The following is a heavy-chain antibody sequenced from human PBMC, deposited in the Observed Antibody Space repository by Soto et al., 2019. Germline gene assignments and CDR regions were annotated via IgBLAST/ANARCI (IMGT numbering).Heavy chain of an antibody. CDR1: GGIFSPYV. V-gene: IGHV1-69*01. J-gene: IGHJ4*02. CDR3: ARDRDDYGSGNYYNRIDF. CDR2: IIPIFGTP. D-gene: IGHD3-10*01. Sequence: QVRRWQPGAELKKLGSSVKVSGKASGGIFSPYVIGCLRQAPGQGLGGMGGIIPIFGTPNYAQRFQGRVTITADESTSTAYMELSRLRSEDTAVYYCARDRDDYGSGNYYNRIDFWGQGTLVTVSS.